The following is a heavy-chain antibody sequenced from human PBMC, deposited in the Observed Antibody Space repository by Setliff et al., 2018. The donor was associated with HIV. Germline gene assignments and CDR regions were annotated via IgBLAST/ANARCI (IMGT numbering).Heavy chain of an antibody. Sequence: PSETLSLTCTVSGGSISSSSLYWGWIRQPPGKGLEWIGSIYYSGSTYYNPSLKSRVTISLDTSKSLFSLKLSSVSAADTAVYYCARDRLLLWFDEEYYFDYWAQGTLVTVSS. CDR1: GGSISSSSLY. J-gene: IGHJ4*02. CDR2: IYYSGST. V-gene: IGHV4-39*07. D-gene: IGHD3-10*01. CDR3: ARDRLLLWFDEEYYFDY.